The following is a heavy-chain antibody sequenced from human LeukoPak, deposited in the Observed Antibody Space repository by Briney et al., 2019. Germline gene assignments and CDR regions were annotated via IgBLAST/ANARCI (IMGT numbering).Heavy chain of an antibody. CDR1: GGTFSSYA. J-gene: IGHJ6*03. Sequence: SVKVSCKASGGTFSSYAISWVRQAPGQGLEWMGGIIPIFGTANHAQKFQGRVTITADESTSTAYMELSSLRSEDTAVYYCARGPRITLVRGGQWHYYMDVWGKGTTVTISS. V-gene: IGHV1-69*01. D-gene: IGHD3-10*01. CDR2: IIPIFGTA. CDR3: ARGPRITLVRGGQWHYYMDV.